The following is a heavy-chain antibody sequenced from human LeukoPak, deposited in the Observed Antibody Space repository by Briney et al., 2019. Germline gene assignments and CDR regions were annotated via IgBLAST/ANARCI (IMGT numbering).Heavy chain of an antibody. V-gene: IGHV3-21*01. CDR1: GFTFSTYI. Sequence: PGGSPRLSCGASGFTFSTYIMNWVRQPPGKGLEWVSSISGGSSYIRYTDSLKGRFTISRDNVKNSVYLQMYFCARDHDSNSASLHYWGQGTLVTVSS. CDR3: LHY. J-gene: IGHJ4*02. CDR2: ISGGSSYI. D-gene: IGHD2/OR15-2a*01.